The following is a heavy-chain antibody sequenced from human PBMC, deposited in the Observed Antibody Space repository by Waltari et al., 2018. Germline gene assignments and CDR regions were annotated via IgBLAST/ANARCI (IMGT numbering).Heavy chain of an antibody. CDR1: GGSISSHY. D-gene: IGHD3-10*01. CDR3: AREYYGSGSYYNSPFDY. J-gene: IGHJ4*02. V-gene: IGHV4-59*11. CDR2: IYYSGST. Sequence: QVQLQESGPGLVKPSETLSLTCTVSGGSISSHYWSWIRQPPGKGLEWIGYIYYSGSTNYNPSLKIRVTISVDTSKNQFSLKLSSVTAADTAVYYCAREYYGSGSYYNSPFDYWGQGTLVTVSS.